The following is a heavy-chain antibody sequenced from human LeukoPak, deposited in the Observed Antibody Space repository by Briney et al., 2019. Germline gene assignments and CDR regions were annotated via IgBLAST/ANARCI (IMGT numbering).Heavy chain of an antibody. D-gene: IGHD6-19*01. J-gene: IGHJ4*02. V-gene: IGHV4-34*01. CDR2: INHSGST. CDR1: GGSFSGYY. Sequence: PSETLSLTCAVYGGSFSGYYWSWIRQPPGKGLEWIGEINHSGSTNYNPSLKSRVTISVDTSKNQFSLKLSSVTAADTAVYYCARNARYSSGWYPLDYWGREPWSPSPQ. CDR3: ARNARYSSGWYPLDY.